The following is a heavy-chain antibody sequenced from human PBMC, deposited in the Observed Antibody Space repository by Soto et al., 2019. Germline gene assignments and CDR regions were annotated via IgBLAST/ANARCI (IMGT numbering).Heavy chain of an antibody. Sequence: GGSLRLSCAASGFTFSSYAMSCVRQAPGKGLEWVSAISGSGGSTYYADSVKGRFTISRDNSKNTLYLQMNSLRAEDTAVYYCAKDRLPGDRVFDYWGQGTLVTVSS. CDR2: ISGSGGST. V-gene: IGHV3-23*01. CDR1: GFTFSSYA. CDR3: AKDRLPGDRVFDY. D-gene: IGHD7-27*01. J-gene: IGHJ4*02.